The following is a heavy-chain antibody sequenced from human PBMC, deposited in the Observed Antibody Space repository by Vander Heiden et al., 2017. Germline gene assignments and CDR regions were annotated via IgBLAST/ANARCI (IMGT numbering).Heavy chain of an antibody. CDR3: ARSPRFSSGSYGVDS. CDR2: IGTAGDT. Sequence: EVQLVESGGGLVQPGGSLRLSCAASGFTSSDYDMHWVRQVTGKGLEWVSAIGTAGDTYYSDSVKGRLTISRENAKNSLFLQMNSLRAGDTAVYYCARSPRFSSGSYGVDSWGQGTQVTVSS. CDR1: GFTSSDYD. V-gene: IGHV3-13*01. J-gene: IGHJ4*02. D-gene: IGHD6-19*01.